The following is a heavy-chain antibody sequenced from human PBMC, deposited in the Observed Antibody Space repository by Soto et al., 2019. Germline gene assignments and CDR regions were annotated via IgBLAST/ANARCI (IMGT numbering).Heavy chain of an antibody. V-gene: IGHV4-39*01. CDR2: IYYSGSS. J-gene: IGHJ6*02. CDR3: ACIFSGGYGYGFYYYGMDV. Sequence: SETLSLTCTVSGGSISSSSYYWGWIRQPPGKGLEWIGSIYYSGSSYYNPSLKSRVTISVDTSKNQFSLKLSSVTAADTAVYYCACIFSGGYGYGFYYYGMDVWGQGTTVT. D-gene: IGHD5-18*01. CDR1: GGSISSSSYY.